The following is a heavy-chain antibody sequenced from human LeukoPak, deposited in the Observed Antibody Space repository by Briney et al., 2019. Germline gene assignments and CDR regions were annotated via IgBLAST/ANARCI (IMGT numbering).Heavy chain of an antibody. V-gene: IGHV3-33*01. CDR3: ARDAQRGFDYSNSLQY. Sequence: PGGSLRLSCAASGFIFSHYALHWVRQAPGKGLEWVAVIWSEGTNRYYGDSVKGRFSISRDDSQKRVFLQMNNLRADDTAVYYCARDAQRGFDYSNSLQYWGQGALVTVSS. CDR1: GFIFSHYA. J-gene: IGHJ4*02. CDR2: IWSEGTNR. D-gene: IGHD4-11*01.